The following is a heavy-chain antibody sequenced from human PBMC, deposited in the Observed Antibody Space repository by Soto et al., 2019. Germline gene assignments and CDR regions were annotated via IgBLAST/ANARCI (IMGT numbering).Heavy chain of an antibody. J-gene: IGHJ6*02. D-gene: IGHD6-19*01. CDR1: GFTFSNAW. CDR2: IKSKTDGGTT. CDR3: TTDQREQWLAPPYYYGMDV. Sequence: GGSLRLSCAASGFTFSNAWMNWVRQAPGKGLEWVGRIKSKTDGGTTDYAAPVKGRFTISRDDSKNTLYLQMNSLKTEDTAVYYCTTDQREQWLAPPYYYGMDVWGQGTTVTVCS. V-gene: IGHV3-15*07.